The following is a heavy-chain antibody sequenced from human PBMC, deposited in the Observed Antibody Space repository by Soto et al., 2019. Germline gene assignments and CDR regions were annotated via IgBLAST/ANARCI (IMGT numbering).Heavy chain of an antibody. CDR1: GASISSTNLY. J-gene: IGHJ4*02. Sequence: QLQLQESGPGLVKPSETLSLTCTVSGASISSTNLYWGWIRQPPGKGLEWIGSISYSGNPNYNPSLKSRVTISVDASRSQLSLKLSAVTAADTAVYYCASYYNSGTYYNGIDYWGQGTLVTVSS. CDR3: ASYYNSGTYYNGIDY. V-gene: IGHV4-39*01. CDR2: ISYSGNP. D-gene: IGHD3-10*01.